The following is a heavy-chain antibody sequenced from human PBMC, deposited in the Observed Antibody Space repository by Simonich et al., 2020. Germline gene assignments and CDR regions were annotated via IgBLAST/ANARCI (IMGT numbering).Heavy chain of an antibody. V-gene: IGHV3-48*03. CDR3: ARDFRLQLVEIGTYYYYGMDV. Sequence: EVQLVESGGGLVQPGGSLRLSCAASGFTFSSYEMNWVRQAPGKGLEWVSYISSSGSTIYYADSVKGRFTISRNNAKNSLYLQMNSLRAEDTAVYYCARDFRLQLVEIGTYYYYGMDVWGQGTLVTVSS. CDR1: GFTFSSYE. J-gene: IGHJ6*02. CDR2: ISSSGSTI. D-gene: IGHD6-6*01.